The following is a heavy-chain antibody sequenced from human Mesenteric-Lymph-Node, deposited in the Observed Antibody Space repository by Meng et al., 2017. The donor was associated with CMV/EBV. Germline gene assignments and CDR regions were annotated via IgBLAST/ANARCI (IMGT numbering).Heavy chain of an antibody. CDR1: VGSFSGYY. CDR3: ARGSSYDILTGYFDY. CDR2: INHSGST. Sequence: QVRFTQWGDGLLKPLETLSVTCAVYVGSFSGYYWNWIRQSPEKGLEWIGEINHSGSTTYNPSFTSRIIISVDTSTKQISLNMSSVTAADTAVYYCARGSSYDILTGYFDYWGQGALVTVSS. J-gene: IGHJ4*02. V-gene: IGHV4-34*01. D-gene: IGHD3-9*01.